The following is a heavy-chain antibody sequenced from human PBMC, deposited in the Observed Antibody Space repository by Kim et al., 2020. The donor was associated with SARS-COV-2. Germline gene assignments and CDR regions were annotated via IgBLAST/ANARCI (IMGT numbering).Heavy chain of an antibody. CDR2: IYYSGST. CDR1: GGSISSSSYY. J-gene: IGHJ5*02. V-gene: IGHV4-39*07. CDR3: ARVPHDSSGYYYGGNWFDP. D-gene: IGHD3-22*01. Sequence: SETLSLTCTVSGGSISSSSYYWGWIRQPPGKGLEWIGSIYYSGSTYYNPSLKSRVTISVDTSKNQFSLKLSSVTAADTAVYYCARVPHDSSGYYYGGNWFDPWGQGTLVTVSS.